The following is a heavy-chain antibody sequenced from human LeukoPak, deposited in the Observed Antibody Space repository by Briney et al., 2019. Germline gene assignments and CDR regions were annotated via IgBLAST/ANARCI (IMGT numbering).Heavy chain of an antibody. V-gene: IGHV4-4*02. J-gene: IGHJ4*02. CDR1: GGSISSSNW. CDR3: ARLKYSSSWPRTLGGYFDY. D-gene: IGHD6-13*01. CDR2: IYHSGST. Sequence: PSGTLSLTCAVSGGSISSSNWWSWVRQPPGKGLEWIGEIYHSGSTNYNPSLKSLVTISVDKSKNQFSLKLSSVTAADTAVYYCARLKYSSSWPRTLGGYFDYWGQGTLVTVSS.